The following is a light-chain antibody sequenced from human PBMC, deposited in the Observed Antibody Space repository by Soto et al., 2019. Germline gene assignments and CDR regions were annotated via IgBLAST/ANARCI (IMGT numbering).Light chain of an antibody. Sequence: DIQMTQSPSSLSASVGDAVTITCRAGHSIGTYLSWYQLKPGKPPRLLIYAASSLQTGVPSRFSGSGSGTDFTLNITGLQPEDFATYSCQQSYNSPPTFGQGTRV. CDR1: HSIGTY. V-gene: IGKV1-39*01. CDR2: AAS. J-gene: IGKJ1*01. CDR3: QQSYNSPPT.